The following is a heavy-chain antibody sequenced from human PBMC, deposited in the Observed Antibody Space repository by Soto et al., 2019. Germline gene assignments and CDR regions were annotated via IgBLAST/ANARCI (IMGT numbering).Heavy chain of an antibody. V-gene: IGHV1-18*01. J-gene: IGHJ3*02. CDR2: ISAYNGNT. D-gene: IGHD2-2*01. CDR3: ARDCSSNSGYEATFSVDAFDI. CDR1: GYTFTSYG. Sequence: ASVKVSCKASGYTFTSYGISWVRQAPGQGLEWMGWISAYNGNTNYAQKLQGRVTMTTDTSTSTAYMELRSLRSDDTAVYYCARDCSSNSGYEATFSVDAFDIWGQGTMVTVS.